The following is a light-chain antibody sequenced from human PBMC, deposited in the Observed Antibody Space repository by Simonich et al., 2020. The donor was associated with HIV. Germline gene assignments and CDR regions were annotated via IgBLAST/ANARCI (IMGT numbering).Light chain of an antibody. Sequence: DIVMTQSPLSLPVTPGEPASISCRSSQSLLHSNGYKYLDWYLQKPGQSPQLLIYLGSNRASGVPDRFSGSGSGTDFTLKISRVEAEDVGVYYCQQYHSSPCTFGPGTKVDIK. CDR1: QSLLHSNGYKY. CDR2: LGS. J-gene: IGKJ3*01. CDR3: QQYHSSPCT. V-gene: IGKV2-28*01.